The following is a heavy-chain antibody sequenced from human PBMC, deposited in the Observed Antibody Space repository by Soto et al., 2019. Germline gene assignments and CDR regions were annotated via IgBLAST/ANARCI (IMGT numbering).Heavy chain of an antibody. J-gene: IGHJ4*02. CDR2: ISYDGSNK. D-gene: IGHD5-18*01. Sequence: QVLLVESGGAVVQPGKSLRLSCAASGFTFSSYGMYWIRQAPGKGLEWVAAISYDGSNKFHADSVKGRFTISRDNSQNTLYLQMNSLSTEDTAVYYCAKDIVRYTYGACDNWGQGALVTVSS. CDR3: AKDIVRYTYGACDN. CDR1: GFTFSSYG. V-gene: IGHV3-30*18.